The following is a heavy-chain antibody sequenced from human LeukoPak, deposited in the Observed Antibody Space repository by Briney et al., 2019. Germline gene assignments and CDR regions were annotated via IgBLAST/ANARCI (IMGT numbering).Heavy chain of an antibody. CDR3: AAAGPNGSGIPRAY. D-gene: IGHD3-10*01. CDR1: GFTFSNYW. Sequence: PGGSLRLSCAASGFTFSNYWMHWVRQAPGKGLVWVSGINSDGSSTSYADSVKGRFTISRDNAKNTLYLQMNSLRAEDTAVYYCAAAGPNGSGIPRAYWGQGTLVTVSS. J-gene: IGHJ4*02. V-gene: IGHV3-74*01. CDR2: INSDGSST.